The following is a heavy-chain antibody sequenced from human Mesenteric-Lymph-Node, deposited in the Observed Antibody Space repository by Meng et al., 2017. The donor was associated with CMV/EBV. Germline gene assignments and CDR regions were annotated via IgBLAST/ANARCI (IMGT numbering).Heavy chain of an antibody. D-gene: IGHD3-22*01. CDR3: ARERQYYDSSGYYYLTLYYYGMDV. CDR2: ISSSGSTI. CDR1: GFTFSDYY. V-gene: IGHV3-11*04. J-gene: IGHJ6*02. Sequence: GGSLRLSCAASGFTFSDYYMSWIRQAPGKGLEWVSYISSSGSTIYYADSVKGRFTISRDNAKNSLYLQMNSLRAEDTAVYYCARERQYYDSSGYYYLTLYYYGMDVWGQGTTVTVSS.